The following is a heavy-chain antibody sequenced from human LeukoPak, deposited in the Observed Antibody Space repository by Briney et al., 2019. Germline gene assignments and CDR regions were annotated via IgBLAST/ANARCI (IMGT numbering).Heavy chain of an antibody. V-gene: IGHV3-43D*04. CDR2: ISWDGGST. D-gene: IGHD5-12*01. J-gene: IGHJ6*04. Sequence: GGSLRLSCAASGFTFDDYAMHWVRQAPGKGLEWVSLISWDGGSTYYADSVKCRFTISRDNSRHTLYLQMNSLGAEDTALYYCAKDKEYSGFGPILSGYYYGMDVWGKGTTVTVSS. CDR1: GFTFDDYA. CDR3: AKDKEYSGFGPILSGYYYGMDV.